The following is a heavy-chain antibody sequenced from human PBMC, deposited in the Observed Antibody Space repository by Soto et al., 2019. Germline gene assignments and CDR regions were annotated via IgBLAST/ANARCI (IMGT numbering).Heavy chain of an antibody. CDR3: ATGVIWIGYFTVDS. J-gene: IGHJ4*02. Sequence: SVEVSCKXSGGSFGKSAINWVRQTPGQGLEWLGGFIPVYRTLNYAQKFQGRVTITADESTGTAYMTLSSLASDDTAVYYCATGVIWIGYFTVDSWGQGTRVTSPQ. D-gene: IGHD3-3*01. CDR2: FIPVYRTL. V-gene: IGHV1-69*13. CDR1: GGSFGKSA.